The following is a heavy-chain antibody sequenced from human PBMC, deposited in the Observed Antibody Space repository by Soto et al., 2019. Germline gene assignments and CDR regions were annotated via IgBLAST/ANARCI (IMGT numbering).Heavy chain of an antibody. D-gene: IGHD1-26*01. CDR3: ATPPRVGATQSYYFDC. Sequence: ASVKVSCKVSGYTLTELSMHWVRQAPGKGLEWMGGFDPEDGETIYAQKFQGRVTMTEDTSTDTAYMELSSLRSEDTAVYYCATPPRVGATQSYYFDCWGQGTLVTVSS. CDR2: FDPEDGET. J-gene: IGHJ4*02. V-gene: IGHV1-24*01. CDR1: GYTLTELS.